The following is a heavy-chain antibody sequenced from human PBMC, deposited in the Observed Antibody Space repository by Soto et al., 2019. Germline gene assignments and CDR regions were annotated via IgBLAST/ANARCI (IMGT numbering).Heavy chain of an antibody. J-gene: IGHJ6*02. Sequence: GGSLRLSCAASGFTFSSYWMHWVRQAPGKGLVWVSRINSDGSSTSYADSVKGRFTISRDNAKNTLYLQMNSLRAEDTAVYYCAPCYSGREYYYYGMDVWGQGTTVTVSS. D-gene: IGHD2-15*01. CDR1: GFTFSSYW. V-gene: IGHV3-74*01. CDR2: INSDGSST. CDR3: APCYSGREYYYYGMDV.